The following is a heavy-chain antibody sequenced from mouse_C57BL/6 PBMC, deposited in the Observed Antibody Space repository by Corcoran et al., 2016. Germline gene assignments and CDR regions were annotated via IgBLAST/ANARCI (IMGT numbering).Heavy chain of an antibody. V-gene: IGHV9-3*01. CDR3: ASHYYGSSYWYFDV. Sequence: QIQLVQSGPELKKPGETVKISCKASGYTFTTYGMSGVKQAPGKGLKWMGWINTYSGVPTYADDFKGRFAFSLETSASTAYLQINNLKNEDTATYFCASHYYGSSYWYFDVWGTGTTVTVSS. J-gene: IGHJ1*03. D-gene: IGHD1-1*01. CDR1: GYTFTTYG. CDR2: INTYSGVP.